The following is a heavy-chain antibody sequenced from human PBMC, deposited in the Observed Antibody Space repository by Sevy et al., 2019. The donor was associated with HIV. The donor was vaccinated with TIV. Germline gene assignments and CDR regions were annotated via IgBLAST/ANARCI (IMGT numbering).Heavy chain of an antibody. J-gene: IGHJ4*02. CDR1: GFTFSDYY. CDR3: ARDRASLFGEFHY. Sequence: GGSLRLSCAASGFTFSDYYMSWIRQAPGKGLEWVSYIGSSGSTIYYADSVKGRFTISRDNAKNSLYLHMNSLRAEDTAVYYCARDRASLFGEFHYWGQGTLVTVSS. V-gene: IGHV3-11*01. D-gene: IGHD3-10*01. CDR2: IGSSGSTI.